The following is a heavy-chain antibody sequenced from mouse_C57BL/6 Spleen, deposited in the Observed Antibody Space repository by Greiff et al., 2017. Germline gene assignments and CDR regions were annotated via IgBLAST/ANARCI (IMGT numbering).Heavy chain of an antibody. CDR3: AGGYDYDRNYAMDY. Sequence: VQLQQSGPELVKPGASVKLSCKASGYTFTSYWMHWVKQRPGQGLEWIGMIHPNSGSTNYNEKFKSKATLTVDKSSSTAYMQLSSLTSEDSAVYYCAGGYDYDRNYAMDYWGQGTSVTVSS. CDR2: IHPNSGST. CDR1: GYTFTSYW. D-gene: IGHD2-4*01. J-gene: IGHJ4*01. V-gene: IGHV1-64*01.